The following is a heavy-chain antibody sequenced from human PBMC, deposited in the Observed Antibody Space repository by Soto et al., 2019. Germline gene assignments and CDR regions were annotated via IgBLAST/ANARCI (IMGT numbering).Heavy chain of an antibody. D-gene: IGHD3-3*01. J-gene: IGHJ3*02. CDR1: GYPVTAYY. CDR3: ARGGGVGVAGSAAFDM. Sequence: QLHLVQSGAVVKKPGASVTVSCSASGYPVTAYYMHWVRQAPGRGLEWMGGINPATGAAKYTQTFQGRVTMPRDTSTSTVFMELSGLTSGDTAVFYCARGGGVGVAGSAAFDMWGQGNLVTVSS. V-gene: IGHV1-2*02. CDR2: INPATGAA.